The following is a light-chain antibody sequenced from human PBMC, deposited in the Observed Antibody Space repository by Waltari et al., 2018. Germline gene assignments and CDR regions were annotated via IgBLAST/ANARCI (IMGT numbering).Light chain of an antibody. Sequence: QSALTQPASVSGSPGQSITISCTGTSSDVGGYNYVSWYQQHPGKAPKLMIYDVSKWPAGVSNRFSGSKSGNTASLTIAGLQAEDESDYYCSSYTSSSLVVFGGGTKLTVL. V-gene: IGLV2-14*01. CDR2: DVS. J-gene: IGLJ2*01. CDR1: SSDVGGYNY. CDR3: SSYTSSSLVV.